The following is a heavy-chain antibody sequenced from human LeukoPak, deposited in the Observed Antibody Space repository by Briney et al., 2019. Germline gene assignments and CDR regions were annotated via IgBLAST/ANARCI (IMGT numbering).Heavy chain of an antibody. J-gene: IGHJ5*02. CDR1: GYTFTSYG. V-gene: IGHV1-18*01. D-gene: IGHD3-9*01. CDR3: ARAALSPIYSDWLTVVHNWFDP. Sequence: GASVKVSCKASGYTFTSYGISWVRQAPGQGLEWMGWISAYNGNTNYAQKLQGRVTMTTDTSTSTAYMELRSLRSDDTAVYYCARAALSPIYSDWLTVVHNWFDPWGQGTLVTVSS. CDR2: ISAYNGNT.